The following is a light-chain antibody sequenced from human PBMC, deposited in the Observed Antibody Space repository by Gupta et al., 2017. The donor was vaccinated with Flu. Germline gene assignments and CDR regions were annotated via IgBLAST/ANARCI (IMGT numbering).Light chain of an antibody. V-gene: IGKV3-20*01. CDR2: GAS. Sequence: EIVLTQSPGTLSLSPGERATLSCRASQSVSSSYLAWYQQKPGQAPRLLIYGASSRATSLPDRFSGSGSGTDFTLTISRLEPEDFAVYYCQQDGSSPWTFGQGTKVEIK. CDR1: QSVSSSY. J-gene: IGKJ1*01. CDR3: QQDGSSPWT.